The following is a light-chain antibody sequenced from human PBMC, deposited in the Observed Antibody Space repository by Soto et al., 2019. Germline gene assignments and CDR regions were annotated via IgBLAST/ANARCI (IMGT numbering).Light chain of an antibody. CDR3: QQYNDNLWK. CDR1: QTISSW. V-gene: IGKV1-5*03. Sequence: DIQMTQSPSTLSGSVGDRVTITCRASQTISSWLAWYQQKPGKAPKLLIYKASTLKSGVPSRFSGSGSGTEFTLTISSLQPDDFATYYCQQYNDNLWKCGQGPKVDIK. CDR2: KAS. J-gene: IGKJ1*01.